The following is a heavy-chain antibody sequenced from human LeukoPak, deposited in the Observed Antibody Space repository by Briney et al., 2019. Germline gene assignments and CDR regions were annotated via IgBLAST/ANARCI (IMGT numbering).Heavy chain of an antibody. V-gene: IGHV3-30-3*01. D-gene: IGHD6-6*01. Sequence: PGGSLRLSCAASGFTFSSYAMHWVRQAPGKGLEWVAVISYDGSNKYYADSVKGRFTISRDNSENTLYLQMNSLRAEDTAVYYCARDALYSSSSFDYWGQGTLVTVSS. CDR2: ISYDGSNK. CDR3: ARDALYSSSSFDY. CDR1: GFTFSSYA. J-gene: IGHJ4*02.